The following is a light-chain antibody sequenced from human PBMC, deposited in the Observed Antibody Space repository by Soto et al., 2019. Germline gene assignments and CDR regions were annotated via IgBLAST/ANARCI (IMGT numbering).Light chain of an antibody. J-gene: IGKJ4*01. CDR1: QDIDRW. Sequence: DIQMTQSPSSVSASVGDRVTITCRASQDIDRWLAWYQQKPGKAPNLLIYAASSLQSGVPSRFSGSGSGTDFTLTINSLQPEDFATYYCHQVDSFPLTFGGGTKVEIK. CDR3: HQVDSFPLT. V-gene: IGKV1-12*01. CDR2: AAS.